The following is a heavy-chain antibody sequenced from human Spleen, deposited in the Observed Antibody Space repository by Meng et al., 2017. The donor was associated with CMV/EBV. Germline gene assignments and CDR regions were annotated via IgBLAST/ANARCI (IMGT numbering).Heavy chain of an antibody. CDR1: GGSFSGYY. Sequence: SETLSLTCAVDGGSFSGYYWTWIRQPPGKGLEWIGEINHSGSTSYNPSLKSRVTISVDTSKNQFSLKLSSVTAADTAVYYCATVGIFGVVIIGAFDIWGQGTMVTVSS. CDR3: ATVGIFGVVIIGAFDI. V-gene: IGHV4-34*01. J-gene: IGHJ3*02. D-gene: IGHD3-3*01. CDR2: INHSGST.